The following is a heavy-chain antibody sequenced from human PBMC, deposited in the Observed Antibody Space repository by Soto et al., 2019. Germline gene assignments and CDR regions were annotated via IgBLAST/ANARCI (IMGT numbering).Heavy chain of an antibody. V-gene: IGHV4-39*01. Sequence: SETLSLTCTVSGGSISSSTYYWGWMRQPPGKGLEWIASFFIGGNTYYNPSLKSRVTISVDTSKNQFSLKLSSVTAADTAVYYCARAGLGDGSDYWGQGTLVTVSS. CDR1: GGSISSSTYY. J-gene: IGHJ4*02. CDR2: FFIGGNT. CDR3: ARAGLGDGSDY. D-gene: IGHD5-12*01.